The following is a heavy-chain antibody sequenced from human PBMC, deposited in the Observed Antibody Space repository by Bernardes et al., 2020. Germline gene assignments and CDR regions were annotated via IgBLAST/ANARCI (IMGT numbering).Heavy chain of an antibody. V-gene: IGHV3-21*01. Sequence: GGSLRLSCAASGFTFSSYSMNWVRQAPGKGLEWVSSISSSSSYIYYADSVKGRFTISRDNAKNSLYLQMNSLRAEDTAVYYCARVIAAAGPFGYWGQGTLVTVSS. D-gene: IGHD6-13*01. J-gene: IGHJ4*02. CDR2: ISSSSSYI. CDR3: ARVIAAAGPFGY. CDR1: GFTFSSYS.